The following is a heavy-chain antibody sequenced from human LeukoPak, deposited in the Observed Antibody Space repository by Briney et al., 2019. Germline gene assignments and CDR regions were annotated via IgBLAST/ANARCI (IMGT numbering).Heavy chain of an antibody. V-gene: IGHV4-59*08. Sequence: SETLSLTCTVSGDSISSYWWSWIRQSPGKGLEWIGYIHYSGSTKYNPSFKSRVTILVDTSKNQFSLKVSSVTAADTAVYYCARHRGYDLFDYWGQGILVTVSS. CDR1: GDSISSYW. CDR3: ARHRGYDLFDY. J-gene: IGHJ4*02. CDR2: IHYSGST. D-gene: IGHD5-12*01.